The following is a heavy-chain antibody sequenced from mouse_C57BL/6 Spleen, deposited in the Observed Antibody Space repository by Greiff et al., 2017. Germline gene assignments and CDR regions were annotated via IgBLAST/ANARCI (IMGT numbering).Heavy chain of an antibody. CDR2: IRNKANGYTT. D-gene: IGHD2-10*02. J-gene: IGHJ1*03. V-gene: IGHV7-3*01. Sequence: EVMLVESGGGLVQPGGSLSLSCAASGFTFTDYYMSWVRQPPGKALEWLGFIRNKANGYTTEYSASVKGRFTISRDISPSILYLQMNALRAEDSATYYCARFRYGNYGYCDVWGTGSTVTVAS. CDR3: ARFRYGNYGYCDV. CDR1: GFTFTDYY.